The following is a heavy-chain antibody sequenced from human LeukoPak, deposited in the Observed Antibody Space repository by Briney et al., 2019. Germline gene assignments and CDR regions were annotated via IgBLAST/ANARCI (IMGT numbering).Heavy chain of an antibody. Sequence: GGSLRLSCAASGFTVSNNYMSWVRQAPGKGLEWVSVIYSAGTTYYADSVKGRFTISRQNLENTLFLQMNSLRPEDTAVYYCARVLGYDSSGYYRGYFDYWGQGTLVTVSS. CDR1: GFTVSNNY. V-gene: IGHV3-53*04. CDR3: ARVLGYDSSGYYRGYFDY. D-gene: IGHD3-22*01. CDR2: IYSAGTT. J-gene: IGHJ4*02.